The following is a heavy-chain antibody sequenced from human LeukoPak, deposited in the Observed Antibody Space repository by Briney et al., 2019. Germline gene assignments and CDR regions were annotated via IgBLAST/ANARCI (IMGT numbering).Heavy chain of an antibody. CDR2: ISGSGGST. Sequence: GGSLRLSCAASGFTFSNAWMSWVRQAPGKGLEWVSAISGSGGSTYYADSVRGRFTISRDNSKNTLYLQMNSLRAEDTAVYYCAKATYSYPQGYWGQGTLVTVSS. D-gene: IGHD5-18*01. CDR1: GFTFSNAW. V-gene: IGHV3-23*01. J-gene: IGHJ4*02. CDR3: AKATYSYPQGY.